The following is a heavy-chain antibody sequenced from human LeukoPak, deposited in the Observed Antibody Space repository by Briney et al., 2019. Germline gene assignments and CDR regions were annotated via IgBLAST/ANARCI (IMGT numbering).Heavy chain of an antibody. CDR2: INHSGST. D-gene: IGHD3-10*01. J-gene: IGHJ5*02. V-gene: IGHV4-34*01. CDR3: ARAHTYYYGSGSYHLNWFDP. Sequence: SSETLSLTCTVSGGSISSYYWSWIRQPPGKGLEWIGEINHSGSTNYNPSLKSRVTISVDTSKNQFSLKLSSVTAADTAVYYCARAHTYYYGSGSYHLNWFDPWGQGTLVTVSS. CDR1: GGSISSYY.